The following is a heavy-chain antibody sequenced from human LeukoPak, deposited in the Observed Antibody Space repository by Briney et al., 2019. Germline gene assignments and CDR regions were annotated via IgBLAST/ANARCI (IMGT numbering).Heavy chain of an antibody. J-gene: IGHJ4*02. V-gene: IGHV3-30*18. D-gene: IGHD5-12*01. CDR1: GFTFSSYG. CDR3: AKGVAFDY. Sequence: PGGSLRLSCAAPGFTFSSYGIHWVRQAPGKGLEWVAVISYDGSHEYYADSVKGRFTISRDNSKNTLYLQMNDLRAEDTAVYYCAKGVAFDYWGQGTLVTVSS. CDR2: ISYDGSHE.